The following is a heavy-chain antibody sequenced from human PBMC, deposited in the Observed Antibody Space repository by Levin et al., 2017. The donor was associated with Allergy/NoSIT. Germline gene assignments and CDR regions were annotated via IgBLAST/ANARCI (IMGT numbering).Heavy chain of an antibody. CDR1: GFTFSSYG. CDR3: AKLTRLVVVAATEDY. V-gene: IGHV3-30*18. D-gene: IGHD2-15*01. CDR2: ISYDGSNK. Sequence: SCAASGFTFSSYGMHWVRQAPGKGLEWVAVISYDGSNKYYADSVKGRFTISRDNSKNTLYLQMNSLRAEDTAVYYCAKLTRLVVVAATEDYWGQGTLVTVSS. J-gene: IGHJ4*02.